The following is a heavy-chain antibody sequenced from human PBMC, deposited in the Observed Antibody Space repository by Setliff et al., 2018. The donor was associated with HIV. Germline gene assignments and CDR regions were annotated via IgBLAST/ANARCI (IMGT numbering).Heavy chain of an antibody. Sequence: SVKVSCKAPGGTLSNYGISWVRQAPGQGLEWMGGIIPILGTADYPQKFQGRVTITADESTSTVYMELSYLRSEDTAVYYCAREHRFSSGYYLYYFDYWGQGTLVTVSS. CDR2: IIPILGTA. V-gene: IGHV1-69*13. CDR3: AREHRFSSGYYLYYFDY. CDR1: GGTLSNYG. J-gene: IGHJ4*02. D-gene: IGHD3-22*01.